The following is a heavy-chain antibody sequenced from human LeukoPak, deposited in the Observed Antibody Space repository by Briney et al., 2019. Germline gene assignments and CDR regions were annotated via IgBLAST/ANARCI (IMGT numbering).Heavy chain of an antibody. V-gene: IGHV4-34*01. CDR2: INHSGST. CDR3: ARGSLSYSSSFFDY. Sequence: PSETLSLTCAVYGGSFTGYYWSWIRRPPGKGLEWIGEINHSGSTNYNPSLKSRVTISVDTSKNQFSLKLSSVTAADTAVYYCARGSLSYSSSFFDYWGQGTLVTVSS. J-gene: IGHJ4*02. D-gene: IGHD6-6*01. CDR1: GGSFTGYY.